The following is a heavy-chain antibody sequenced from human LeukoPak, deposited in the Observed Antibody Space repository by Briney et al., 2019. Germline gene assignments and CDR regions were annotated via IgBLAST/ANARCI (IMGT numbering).Heavy chain of an antibody. D-gene: IGHD2-15*01. CDR1: GFTFSDHY. J-gene: IGHJ4*02. V-gene: IGHV3-11*01. Sequence: GGSLRLSCAASGFTFSDHYMIWIRQAPGKGLEWVSYISNSGSTVSYADSVKGRFTISRDNAKKSLYLQMNSLRVEDTAVYYCARGGIVVVAAIHYWGQGTLVTVSS. CDR3: ARGGIVVVAAIHY. CDR2: ISNSGSTV.